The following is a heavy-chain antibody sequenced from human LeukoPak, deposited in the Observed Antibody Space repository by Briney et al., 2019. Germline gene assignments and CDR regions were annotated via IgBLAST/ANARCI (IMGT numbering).Heavy chain of an antibody. CDR1: GFTFSSYA. Sequence: PGGSLRLSCAASGFTFSSYAMHWVRQAPGKGLEWVAVISYDGSNKYYADSVKGRFTISRDNAKNSLYLQMNSLRAEDTAVYYCARADHDYVWGSYRQYYFDYWGQGTLVTVSS. V-gene: IGHV3-30*04. J-gene: IGHJ4*02. D-gene: IGHD3-16*02. CDR3: ARADHDYVWGSYRQYYFDY. CDR2: ISYDGSNK.